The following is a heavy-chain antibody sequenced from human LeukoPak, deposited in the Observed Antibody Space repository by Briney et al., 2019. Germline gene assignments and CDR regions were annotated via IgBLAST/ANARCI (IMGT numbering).Heavy chain of an antibody. V-gene: IGHV1-2*02. CDR3: ARVDSSGYLNDY. Sequence: GASVKVSCKASGYTFTGYYMHWVRQALGQGLEWMGWINPNSGGTNYAQKFQGRVTMTRDTSISTAYMELSRLRSDDTAVYYCARVDSSGYLNDYWGQGTLVTVSS. CDR2: INPNSGGT. J-gene: IGHJ4*02. CDR1: GYTFTGYY. D-gene: IGHD3-22*01.